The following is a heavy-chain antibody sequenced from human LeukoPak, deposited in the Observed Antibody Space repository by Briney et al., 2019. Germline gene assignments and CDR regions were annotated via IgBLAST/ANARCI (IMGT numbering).Heavy chain of an antibody. CDR1: GDSIRSSSYY. CDR3: ARDGLYYASGSYHYYFGMDV. J-gene: IGHJ6*02. CDR2: IYYSGST. D-gene: IGHD3-10*01. V-gene: IGHV4-61*01. Sequence: SETLSLTCTVSGDSIRSSSYYWSWLRQPPGKGLEWIGYIYYSGSTNYNPSLKSRATISVDTSKNQFSLKLSSVTAADTAVYYCARDGLYYASGSYHYYFGMDVWGQGTTVTVSS.